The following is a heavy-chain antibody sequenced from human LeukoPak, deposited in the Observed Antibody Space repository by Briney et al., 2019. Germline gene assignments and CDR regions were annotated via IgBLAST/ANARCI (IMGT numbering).Heavy chain of an antibody. Sequence: ASVKVSCKASGYTFTGYYMHWVRQAPGQGLEWMGWINPNSGGTNYAQKFQGRVTMTRDTSISTACMELSRLRSDDTAVYYCAREYYDSSGYPGDYWGQGTLVTVSS. CDR3: AREYYDSSGYPGDY. J-gene: IGHJ4*02. CDR2: INPNSGGT. CDR1: GYTFTGYY. V-gene: IGHV1-2*02. D-gene: IGHD3-22*01.